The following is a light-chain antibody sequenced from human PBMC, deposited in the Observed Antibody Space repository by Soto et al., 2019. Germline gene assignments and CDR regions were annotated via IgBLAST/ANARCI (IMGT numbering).Light chain of an antibody. CDR3: MQAIKPPWT. Sequence: DIVMTPSPLSLPVTPGEPASIACSSSQSLLHSNGYNYLDWYLQKPGQSPQLLIYLGSNRASAVPDRFSGSGSGTDFTLKISRVEAEDVGVYYCMQAIKPPWTFDQGTKVEIK. CDR1: QSLLHSNGYNY. CDR2: LGS. J-gene: IGKJ1*01. V-gene: IGKV2-28*01.